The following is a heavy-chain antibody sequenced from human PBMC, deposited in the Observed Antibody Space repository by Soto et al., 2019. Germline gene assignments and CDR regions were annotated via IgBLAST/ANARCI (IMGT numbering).Heavy chain of an antibody. Sequence: VKVSCKVSGYTLTDLSMHWVRQAPGKGLEWMGGFNPEDGDTSYAQKFQGRVTMTGNTSIDTAYMELSSLRSEDTAVYYCARGGNDYSNYMDRGYWGQGTLVTVSS. CDR1: GYTLTDLS. CDR2: FNPEDGDT. CDR3: ARGGNDYSNYMDRGY. J-gene: IGHJ4*02. V-gene: IGHV1-24*01. D-gene: IGHD4-4*01.